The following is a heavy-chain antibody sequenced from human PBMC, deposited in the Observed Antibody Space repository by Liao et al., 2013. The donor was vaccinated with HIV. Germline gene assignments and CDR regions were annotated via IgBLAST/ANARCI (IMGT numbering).Heavy chain of an antibody. CDR3: ARDRSTRYFDL. CDR2: ISYTANT. Sequence: QVQLQESGPGLVKPSETLSLTCTVSGGAIYSYYWNWIRQPPGKGLEWIGYISYTANTNYNPSLKSRVAISLDKSKKQFSLSLSSVTAADTAVYYCARDRSTRYFDLWGLAPWSLSPQ. D-gene: IGHD5/OR15-5a*01. J-gene: IGHJ2*01. V-gene: IGHV4-59*01. CDR1: GGAIYSYY.